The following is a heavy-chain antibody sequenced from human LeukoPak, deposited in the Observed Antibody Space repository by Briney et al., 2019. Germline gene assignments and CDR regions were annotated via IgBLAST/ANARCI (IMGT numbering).Heavy chain of an antibody. D-gene: IGHD2-8*01. J-gene: IGHJ4*02. Sequence: SVKVSCKASGYTFTGYYMHWVRQAPGQGLEWMGGIIPIFGTANYAQKFQGRVTITADESTSTAYMELSSLRSEDTAVYYCASSKTTPLTPDIVLPFAYWGQGTLVTVSS. V-gene: IGHV1-69*13. CDR3: ASSKTTPLTPDIVLPFAY. CDR2: IIPIFGTA. CDR1: GYTFTGYY.